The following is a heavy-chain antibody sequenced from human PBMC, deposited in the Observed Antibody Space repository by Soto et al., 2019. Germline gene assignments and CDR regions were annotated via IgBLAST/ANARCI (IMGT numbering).Heavy chain of an antibody. CDR1: GFTFSSYW. CDR2: IKQDGSEK. Sequence: GGSLRLSCAASGFTFSSYWMSWVRQAPGKGLEWVANIKQDGSEKYYVDSVKGRFTISRDNAKNSLYLQMNSLRAEDTAVYYCARDRDSSSRYGEFDPWGQGTLVTVAS. V-gene: IGHV3-7*01. D-gene: IGHD6-13*01. J-gene: IGHJ5*02. CDR3: ARDRDSSSRYGEFDP.